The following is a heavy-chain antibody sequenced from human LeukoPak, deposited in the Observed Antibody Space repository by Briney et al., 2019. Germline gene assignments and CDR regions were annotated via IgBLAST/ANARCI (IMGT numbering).Heavy chain of an antibody. CDR2: IIPIFGTA. D-gene: IGHD5-24*01. CDR1: GYTFTSYG. J-gene: IGHJ5*02. Sequence: SVKVSCKASGYTFTSYGISWVRQAPGQGLEWMGGIIPIFGTAYYAQKFQGRVTITTDESTSTAYMELSSLRSEDTAVYYCAQLDNWFDPWGQGTLVTVSS. V-gene: IGHV1-69*05. CDR3: AQLDNWFDP.